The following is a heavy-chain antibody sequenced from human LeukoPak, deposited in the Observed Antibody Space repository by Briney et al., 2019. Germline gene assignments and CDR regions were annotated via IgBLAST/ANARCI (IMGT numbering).Heavy chain of an antibody. Sequence: SETLSLTCTVSGGSISSYYWSWIRQPPGKGLEWIGYIYYSGSTNYNPSLKSRVTISVDTSKNQFSLKLRSVTAADTAVYHCAREYCSSTSCYFDYWGQGTLVTVSS. D-gene: IGHD2-2*01. V-gene: IGHV4-59*01. J-gene: IGHJ4*02. CDR1: GGSISSYY. CDR2: IYYSGST. CDR3: AREYCSSTSCYFDY.